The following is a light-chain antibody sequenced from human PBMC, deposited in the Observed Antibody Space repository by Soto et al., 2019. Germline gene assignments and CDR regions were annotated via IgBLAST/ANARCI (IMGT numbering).Light chain of an antibody. CDR1: QSVSSN. CDR3: QQYDNWPQT. J-gene: IGKJ1*01. V-gene: IGKV3-15*01. CDR2: GAS. Sequence: EIVLTQSPATLSLSPGERATLSCRASQSVSSNLAWYQQKPGQAPRLLIYGASTRATGIPARFSGTGSGTDFTLTVSSLQSEDFAVYYCQQYDNWPQTFGQGTKVDNK.